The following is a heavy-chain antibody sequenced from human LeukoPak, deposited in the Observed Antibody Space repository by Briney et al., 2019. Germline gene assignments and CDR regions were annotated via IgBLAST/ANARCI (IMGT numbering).Heavy chain of an antibody. CDR2: ISGSGGST. V-gene: IGHV3-23*01. Sequence: GSLRLSCAASGFTFSSYAMSWVRQAPGKGLEWVSAISGSGGSTYYADSVKGRFTISRDNSKNTLYLQMNSLRAEDTAVYYCAKGGYKYDSSGHNYLDYWGQGTLVTVSS. CDR1: GFTFSSYA. J-gene: IGHJ4*02. D-gene: IGHD3-22*01. CDR3: AKGGYKYDSSGHNYLDY.